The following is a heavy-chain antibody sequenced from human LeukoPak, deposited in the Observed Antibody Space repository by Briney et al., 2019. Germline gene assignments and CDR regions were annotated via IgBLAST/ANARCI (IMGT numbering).Heavy chain of an antibody. V-gene: IGHV4-39*07. D-gene: IGHD3-9*01. CDR3: ARVTDDILTGDGMDV. J-gene: IGHJ6*02. CDR2: IYYSGST. Sequence: SETLSLTCTVSGGSISSYYWSWIRQPPGKGLEWIGSIYYSGSTYYNPSLKSRVTISVDTSKNQFSLKLSSVTAADTAVYYCARVTDDILTGDGMDVWGQGTTVTVSS. CDR1: GGSISSYY.